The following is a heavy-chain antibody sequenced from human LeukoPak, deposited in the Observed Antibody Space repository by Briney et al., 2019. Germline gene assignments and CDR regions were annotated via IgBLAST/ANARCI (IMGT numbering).Heavy chain of an antibody. CDR1: GYTFINYG. CDR3: ARDLGGAGDY. D-gene: IGHD1-26*01. J-gene: IGHJ4*02. V-gene: IGHV1-18*01. Sequence: ASVKVSCKASGYTFINYGISWVRQAPGQGLEWMGWISAYNGNTNYAQKLQGRVTMTTDTSTRTAYMELRSLRSDDTAVYYCARDLGGAGDYWGQGTLITVSS. CDR2: ISAYNGNT.